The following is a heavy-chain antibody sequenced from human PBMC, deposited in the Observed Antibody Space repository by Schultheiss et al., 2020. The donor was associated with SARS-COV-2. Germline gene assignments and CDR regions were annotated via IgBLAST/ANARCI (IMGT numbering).Heavy chain of an antibody. V-gene: IGHV6-1*01. CDR3: ARDSGYDFDYYYYYMDV. CDR2: TYYRSKWYN. J-gene: IGHJ6*03. Sequence: LRLSCAISGDSVSSNSAAWNWIRQSPSRGLEWLGRTYYRSKWYNDYAVSVKSRITINPDTSKNQFSLQLNSVTPEDTAVYYCARDSGYDFDYYYYYMDVWGKGTTVTVSS. CDR1: GDSVSSNSAA. D-gene: IGHD5-12*01.